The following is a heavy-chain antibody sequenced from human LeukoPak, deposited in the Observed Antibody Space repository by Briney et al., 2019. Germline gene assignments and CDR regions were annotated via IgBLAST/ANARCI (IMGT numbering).Heavy chain of an antibody. V-gene: IGHV3-21*01. CDR1: GFTFSSYS. J-gene: IGHJ3*02. CDR3: ARDSREVLLWFGDAFDI. Sequence: GGSLKLSCAASGFTFSSYSMNWVRQAPGKGLEWVSSISSSSSYIYYADSVKGRFTISRDNAKNSLYLQMNSLRAEDTAVYYCARDSREVLLWFGDAFDIWGQGTMVTVSS. CDR2: ISSSSSYI. D-gene: IGHD3-10*01.